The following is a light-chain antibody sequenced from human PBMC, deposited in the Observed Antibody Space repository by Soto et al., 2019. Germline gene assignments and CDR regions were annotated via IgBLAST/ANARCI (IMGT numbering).Light chain of an antibody. CDR1: QSITNR. J-gene: IGKJ2*01. CDR3: QQSYASPFT. V-gene: IGKV1-39*01. Sequence: DIQMTQSPSSLSASVGDRVTITCRASQSITNRLNWYQQKPGKAPKLLIYAASSFQSGVPSRFSGSGAGTNVTLTVISLQPEDFATYYCQQSYASPFTFGQGTKLEIK. CDR2: AAS.